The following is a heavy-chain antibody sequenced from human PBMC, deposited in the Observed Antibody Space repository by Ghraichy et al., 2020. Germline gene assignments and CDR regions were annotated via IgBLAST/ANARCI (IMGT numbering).Heavy chain of an antibody. CDR1: GGSISSYY. CDR3: AGQGNYYDSSGYYP. Sequence: SETLSLTCTVSGGSISSYYWSWIRQPPGKGLELIGYIYYSGSTNYNPSLKSRVTISVDTSKNQFSLKLSSVTAADTAVYYCAGQGNYYDSSGYYPWGQGTLVTVSS. J-gene: IGHJ5*02. D-gene: IGHD3-22*01. V-gene: IGHV4-59*01. CDR2: IYYSGST.